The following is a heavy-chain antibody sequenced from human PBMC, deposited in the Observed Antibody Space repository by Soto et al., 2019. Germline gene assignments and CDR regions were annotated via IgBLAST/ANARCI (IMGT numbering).Heavy chain of an antibody. V-gene: IGHV4-34*01. CDR1: GGSFSGYY. Sequence: SETLSLTCAVYGGSFSGYYWSWIRQPPGKGLEWIGEINHSGSTNYNPSLKSRVTISVDTSKNQFSLKLSSVTAADTAVYYCARKAESYSSQPLDYWGQGTLVTVSS. CDR2: INHSGST. J-gene: IGHJ4*02. D-gene: IGHD6-13*01. CDR3: ARKAESYSSQPLDY.